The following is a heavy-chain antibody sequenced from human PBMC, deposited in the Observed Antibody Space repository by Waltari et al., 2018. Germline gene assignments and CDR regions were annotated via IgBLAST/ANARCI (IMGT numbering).Heavy chain of an antibody. Sequence: QVQLQESGPGLVKPSETLSLTCAVSGYSISSGYYWGWIRQPPGKGLAWIGSIYHSGSTYYNPSLKSRVTISVDTSKNQFSLKLSSVTAADTAVYYCASLSPTGYSSSWYIREYYYYGMDVWGQGTTVTVSS. D-gene: IGHD6-13*01. V-gene: IGHV4-38-2*01. CDR2: IYHSGST. CDR1: GYSISSGYY. J-gene: IGHJ6*02. CDR3: ASLSPTGYSSSWYIREYYYYGMDV.